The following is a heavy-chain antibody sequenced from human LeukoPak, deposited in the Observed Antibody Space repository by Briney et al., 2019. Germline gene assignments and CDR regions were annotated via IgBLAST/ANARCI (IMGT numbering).Heavy chain of an antibody. V-gene: IGHV1-18*01. D-gene: IGHD3-3*01. CDR2: ISAYNGNT. CDR1: GYTFTSYG. CDR3: ARGRGDFWSGYYGTYAFDI. J-gene: IGHJ3*02. Sequence: ASVKVSCKASGYTFTSYGIRWVRQAPGQGLEWMGWISAYNGNTNYAQKLQGRVTMTTDTSTSTAYMELRSLRSDDTAVYYCARGRGDFWSGYYGTYAFDIWGQGTMVTVSS.